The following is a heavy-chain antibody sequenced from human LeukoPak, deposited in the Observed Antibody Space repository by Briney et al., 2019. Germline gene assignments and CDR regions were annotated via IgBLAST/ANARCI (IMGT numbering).Heavy chain of an antibody. V-gene: IGHV1-18*01. CDR1: GYTFTSYG. J-gene: IGHJ5*02. CDR3: ARDGDVDTAVPGGIWFDP. Sequence: SVKVSCKASGYTFTSYGISWLRQAPGQGLEWMGWISAYNGNTNYAQKLQGRVTMTTDTSTSTAYMELRSLRSDDTAVYYCARDGDVDTAVPGGIWFDPWGQGTLVTVSS. D-gene: IGHD5-18*01. CDR2: ISAYNGNT.